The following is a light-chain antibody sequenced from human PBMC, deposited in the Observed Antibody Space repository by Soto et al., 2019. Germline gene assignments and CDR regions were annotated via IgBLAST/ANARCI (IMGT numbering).Light chain of an antibody. V-gene: IGKV3-20*01. CDR3: QQYDYSPGLA. J-gene: IGKJ4*01. CDR1: QSVSSNY. CDR2: GVF. Sequence: EIVLTQSPGTLSLSPGERATLSCRASQSVSSNYLAWYQQKSGQAPRLLIYGVFNRASGIPDRFSGSGSGTDFTLTISRLEPEDFAVYYCQQYDYSPGLAFGGGTKVDIK.